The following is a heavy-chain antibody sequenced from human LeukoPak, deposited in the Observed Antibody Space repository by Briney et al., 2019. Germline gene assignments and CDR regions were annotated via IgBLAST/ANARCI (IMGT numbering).Heavy chain of an antibody. CDR1: GFTFDDYA. V-gene: IGHV3-23*01. Sequence: GGSLRLSCAASGFTFDDYAMHWVRQAPGKGLEWVSGISGSGGSTYYADSVKGRFTISRDNSKNTLYLQMNSLRAEDTAVYYCAKSTYGDLTPGFLGYWGQGTLVTVSS. D-gene: IGHD4-17*01. CDR2: ISGSGGST. J-gene: IGHJ4*02. CDR3: AKSTYGDLTPGFLGY.